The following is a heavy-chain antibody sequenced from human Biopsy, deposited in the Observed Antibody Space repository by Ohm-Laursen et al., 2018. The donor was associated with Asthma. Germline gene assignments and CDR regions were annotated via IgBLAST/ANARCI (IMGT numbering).Heavy chain of an antibody. CDR1: SGSGGYMRSGNYY. D-gene: IGHD6-13*01. CDR2: IYYSGTT. V-gene: IGHV4-39*01. Sequence: SETLSLTCSLSSGSGGYMRSGNYYRGWIRQPPGKGLEWIGSIYYSGTTYYNPPLESRVTVSANTSRNQFSLNLSSVTAADTAVYYCVRGSSSWHHGPFHYYYGLDVWGQGTTATVSS. J-gene: IGHJ6*02. CDR3: VRGSSSWHHGPFHYYYGLDV.